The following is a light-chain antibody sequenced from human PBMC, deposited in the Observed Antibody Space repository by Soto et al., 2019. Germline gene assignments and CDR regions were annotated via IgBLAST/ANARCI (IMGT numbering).Light chain of an antibody. V-gene: IGKV1-39*01. CDR3: QQGYSNQRT. Sequence: DIQMTQSPSSLSASIGDRVTITCRASQTVNTYLHWYQQKPGKAAKLLIYAASNLQSGVPSRFSGSGSGTNFTLSLNSLPPQAFATYSCQQGYSNQRTLGQGTTVDIK. J-gene: IGKJ1*01. CDR2: AAS. CDR1: QTVNTY.